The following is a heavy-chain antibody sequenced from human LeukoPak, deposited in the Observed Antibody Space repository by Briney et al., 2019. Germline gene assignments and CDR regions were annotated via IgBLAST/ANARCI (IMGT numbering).Heavy chain of an antibody. V-gene: IGHV4-38-2*01. Sequence: KTSETLSLTCAVSGYSISSGYYWAGFRQPQGRGLGGIGSIFHSGSRYYNPSLESRVTILVDTSKNQSSLKLSSVTAADTALYYCASGTSNWYGARGYWGQGILVTVSS. D-gene: IGHD1-20*01. CDR2: IFHSGSR. J-gene: IGHJ4*02. CDR3: ASGTSNWYGARGY. CDR1: GYSISSGYY.